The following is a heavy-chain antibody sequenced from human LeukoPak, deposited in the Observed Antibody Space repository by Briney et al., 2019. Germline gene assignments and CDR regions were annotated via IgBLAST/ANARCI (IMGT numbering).Heavy chain of an antibody. CDR3: AASLRYFDWHFDY. CDR1: GGSFSGYY. Sequence: LSLTCAVYGGSFSGYYWSWIRQAPGKGLEWVSYISSSGSTIYYADSVKGRFTISRHNSKNTLYLQMNSLRAEDTAVYYCAASLRYFDWHFDYWGQGTLVTVSS. D-gene: IGHD3-9*01. CDR2: ISSSGSTI. J-gene: IGHJ4*02. V-gene: IGHV3-11*01.